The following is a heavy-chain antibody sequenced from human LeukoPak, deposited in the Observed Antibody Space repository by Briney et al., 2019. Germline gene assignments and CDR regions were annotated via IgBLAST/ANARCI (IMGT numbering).Heavy chain of an antibody. Sequence: ASVKVSCKASGYTFTGYYMHWVRQAPGQGLEWMGWISAYNGNTNYAQEVQGRVTMTTDTSTSTAYMELRSLRSDDTAVYYCARGLQENLAWLTAFSAFDIWGQGTMVTVSS. CDR3: ARGLQENLAWLTAFSAFDI. CDR1: GYTFTGYY. V-gene: IGHV1-18*04. CDR2: ISAYNGNT. D-gene: IGHD6-19*01. J-gene: IGHJ3*02.